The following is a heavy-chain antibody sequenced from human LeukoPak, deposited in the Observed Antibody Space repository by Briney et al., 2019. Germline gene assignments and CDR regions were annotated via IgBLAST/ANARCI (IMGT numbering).Heavy chain of an antibody. Sequence: GGSLTLSCAASGFTFSSYGMSWVRQAPGKGLEWVSGISISGDSTYYADSVKGRFTISRDNSKNTLYLQMNSLRAEDTAVYYCATLSVAAADWDDDYWGQAALLTVT. CDR1: GFTFSSYG. CDR2: ISISGDST. V-gene: IGHV3-23*01. J-gene: IGHJ4*02. CDR3: ATLSVAAADWDDDY. D-gene: IGHD6-13*01.